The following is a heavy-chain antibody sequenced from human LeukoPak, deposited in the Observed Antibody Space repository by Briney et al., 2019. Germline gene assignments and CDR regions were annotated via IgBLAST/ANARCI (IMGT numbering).Heavy chain of an antibody. J-gene: IGHJ4*02. D-gene: IGHD2-2*01. V-gene: IGHV4-34*01. CDR1: GGSFSGYY. Sequence: SETLSLTCAVYGGSFSGYYWSWIRQPPGKGLEWIGEINHSGSTNYNPSLKSRVTISVDTSKNQFSLKLSSVTAADTAVYYCARCFGSTSCYWEFDYWGQGTLDTVSS. CDR2: INHSGST. CDR3: ARCFGSTSCYWEFDY.